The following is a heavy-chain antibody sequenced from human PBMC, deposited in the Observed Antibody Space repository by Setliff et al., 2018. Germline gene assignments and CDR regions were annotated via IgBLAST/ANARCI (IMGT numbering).Heavy chain of an antibody. CDR2: VNTNTGNP. V-gene: IGHV7-4-1*02. CDR3: ARERGKFSHWYFDL. Sequence: ASVKVSCKASGYTFTSYALNWVRQAPGQGLEWMGWVNTNTGNPTYAQDFTGRFVFSLDTSVSTAYLQISSLKAEDTAVYYCARERGKFSHWYFDLWGRGTLVTVSS. J-gene: IGHJ2*01. CDR1: GYTFTSYA.